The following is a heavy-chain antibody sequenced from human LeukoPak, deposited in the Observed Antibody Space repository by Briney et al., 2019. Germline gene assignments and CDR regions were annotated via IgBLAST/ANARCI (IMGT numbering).Heavy chain of an antibody. CDR3: AGKYYYDSSGSQPFDY. J-gene: IGHJ4*02. CDR1: GGSFSGYY. V-gene: IGHV4-34*01. D-gene: IGHD3-22*01. Sequence: SETLSLTCAVYGGSFSGYYWSWIRQPPGKGLGWIGEINHSGSTNYNPSLKSRVTISVDTSKNQFSLKLSSVTAADTAVYYCAGKYYYDSSGSQPFDYWGQGTLVTVSS. CDR2: INHSGST.